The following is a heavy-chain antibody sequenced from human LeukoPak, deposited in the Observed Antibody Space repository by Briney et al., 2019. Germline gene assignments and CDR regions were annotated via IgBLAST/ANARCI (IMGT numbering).Heavy chain of an antibody. D-gene: IGHD1-7*01. Sequence: SETLSLTCTVSGGSISTYYWSWIRQPPGKGLEWIGYIYHSGSTNYNPSLKSRVTMSVDTSKNQFSLKLSSVTAADTAVYYCARIHLNYFDPWGQGTLVTVSS. V-gene: IGHV4-59*08. CDR3: ARIHLNYFDP. CDR2: IYHSGST. CDR1: GGSISTYY. J-gene: IGHJ5*02.